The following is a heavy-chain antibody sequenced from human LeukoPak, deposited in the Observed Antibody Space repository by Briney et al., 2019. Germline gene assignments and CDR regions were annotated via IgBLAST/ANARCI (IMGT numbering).Heavy chain of an antibody. CDR3: ARRPYCSSTSCHPLDY. CDR1: GGSISSSSYY. CDR2: IYYSGST. Sequence: SETLSLTCTVSGGSISSSSYYWGWIRQPPGKGLEWIGSIYYSGSTYYNPSLKSRVTISVDTSKNQFSLKLSSVTAADTAVYYCARRPYCSSTSCHPLDYWGQGTLVTVSS. J-gene: IGHJ4*02. D-gene: IGHD2-2*01. V-gene: IGHV4-39*01.